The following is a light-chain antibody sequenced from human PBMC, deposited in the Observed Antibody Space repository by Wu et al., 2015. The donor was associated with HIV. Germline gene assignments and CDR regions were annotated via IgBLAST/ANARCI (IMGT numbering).Light chain of an antibody. CDR3: QQAKTFPLT. V-gene: IGKV1-12*01. Sequence: DIEVTQSPSSVSTYVGDRVTITCRASRDITGWLSWYQLRPGKAPKLLIYAASILQPGVPWRFSGSQSGTDFTLTIDNVQTEDSAIYFCQQAKTFPLTFGQGTRLDI. CDR2: AAS. CDR1: RDITGW. J-gene: IGKJ5*01.